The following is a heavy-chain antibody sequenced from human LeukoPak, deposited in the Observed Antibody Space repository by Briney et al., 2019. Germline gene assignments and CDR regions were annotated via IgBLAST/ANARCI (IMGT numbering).Heavy chain of an antibody. D-gene: IGHD1-26*01. Sequence: SVTLSLTCTVSGGSISSYYWSWIRQPAGKGLEWIGRIYTWGNRNYNPSLKTRVTMSVDTSKIQFSLKLSSVTAADTAVYYCARDDAAGIVGATPGDYWGQGTLVTVSS. V-gene: IGHV4-4*07. CDR2: IYTWGNR. J-gene: IGHJ4*02. CDR1: GGSISSYY. CDR3: ARDDAAGIVGATPGDY.